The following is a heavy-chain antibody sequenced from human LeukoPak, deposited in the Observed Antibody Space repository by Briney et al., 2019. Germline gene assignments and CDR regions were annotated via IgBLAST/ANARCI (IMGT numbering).Heavy chain of an antibody. V-gene: IGHV3-23*01. D-gene: IGHD3-9*01. CDR2: ISGSGGST. J-gene: IGHJ4*02. CDR3: AKSRSYDILTGYPTFLDY. CDR1: GFTFSTYA. Sequence: GGSLRLSCAASGFTFSTYALSWVRQAPGKGLEWVSAISGSGGSTYYADSVKGRFTFSRDNSKNTLFLEMSSLRVEDTAVYYCAKSRSYDILTGYPTFLDYWGQGTLVTVSS.